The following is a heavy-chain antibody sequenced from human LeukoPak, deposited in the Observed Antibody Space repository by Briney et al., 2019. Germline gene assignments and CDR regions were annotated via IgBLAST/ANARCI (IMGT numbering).Heavy chain of an antibody. CDR1: GFTFSSYS. CDR2: ISSSSSYI. Sequence: PGGSLRLSCAASGFTFSSYSMNWVRPAPGKGLEWVSSISSSSSYIYYADSVKGRFTISRDNAKNSLYLQMNSLRAEDTAVYYCARVLNNYGDGYWGQGTLVTVSS. CDR3: ARVLNNYGDGY. V-gene: IGHV3-21*01. D-gene: IGHD4-17*01. J-gene: IGHJ4*02.